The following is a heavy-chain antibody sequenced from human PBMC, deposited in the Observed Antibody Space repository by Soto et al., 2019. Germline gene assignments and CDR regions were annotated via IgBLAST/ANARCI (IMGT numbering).Heavy chain of an antibody. CDR1: GFNFRDYA. D-gene: IGHD5-12*01. CDR3: AKRARDGYTTPIDF. V-gene: IGHV3-23*01. Sequence: EVQLLESGGGLVQPGGSLRLSCAASGFNFRDYAMNWVRQAPGKGLEGVSDILGSGDERYSADSVKGRFTISRDNSMNMLYLQMDSLRAEDTAVYYCAKRARDGYTTPIDFWGQGTLVTVSS. J-gene: IGHJ4*02. CDR2: ILGSGDER.